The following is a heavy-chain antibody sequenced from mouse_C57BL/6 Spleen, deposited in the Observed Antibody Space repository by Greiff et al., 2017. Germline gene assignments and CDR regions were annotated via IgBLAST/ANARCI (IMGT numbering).Heavy chain of an antibody. Sequence: QVQLQQSGPELVKPGASVKISCKASGYAFSSSWMNWVKQRPGKGLEWIGRIYPGDGDINYNGKFKGKATLAADKSSSTAYMQLSSLTSEDSAVYICARGDGNYLALFAYWGQGTLVTVSA. CDR3: ARGDGNYLALFAY. J-gene: IGHJ3*01. CDR1: GYAFSSSW. D-gene: IGHD2-1*01. CDR2: IYPGDGDI. V-gene: IGHV1-82*01.